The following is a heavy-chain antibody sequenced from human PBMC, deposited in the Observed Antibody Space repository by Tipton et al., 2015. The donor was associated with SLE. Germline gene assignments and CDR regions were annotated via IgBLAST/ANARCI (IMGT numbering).Heavy chain of an antibody. CDR3: ARQVGGNKFSANWFDL. D-gene: IGHD3-16*01. J-gene: IGHJ5*01. V-gene: IGHV4-59*08. CDR2: IYYTGTT. Sequence: GLVKPSETLSLTCTVSGGSISGYYWSWLRQSPGKGLEWIGYIYYTGTTHFNPSLDSRATMSVDTSQNQFSLKVNSVTAADTAVYFCARQVGGNKFSANWFDLWGQGTLVTVSS. CDR1: GGSISGYY.